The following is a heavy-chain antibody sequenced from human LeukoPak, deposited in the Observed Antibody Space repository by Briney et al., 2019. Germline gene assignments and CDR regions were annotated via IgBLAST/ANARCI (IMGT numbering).Heavy chain of an antibody. J-gene: IGHJ4*02. D-gene: IGHD6-6*01. CDR1: GFTFSSYT. V-gene: IGHV3-21*01. CDR3: ARELISSSSVLPPDY. Sequence: GGSLRLSCAASGFTFSSYTMNWVRQAPGKGLEWVSSISSGNNYMYYADSVKGRFTISRDNAKNSLYLQMNSLRAEDTAVYYCARELISSSSVLPPDYWGQGTLVTVSS. CDR2: ISSGNNYM.